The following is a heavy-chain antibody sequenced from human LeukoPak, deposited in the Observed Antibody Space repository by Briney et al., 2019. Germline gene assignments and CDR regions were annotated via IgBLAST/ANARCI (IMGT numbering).Heavy chain of an antibody. V-gene: IGHV3-21*01. Sequence: GGSLRLSCAASGFTFSTYSMNWVRQAPGKGLEWVSFISSTSSNIYYADSVKGRFTISRDNAKNSLYLQMNSLRAEDTAVYYCARDRLRDWGQGTPVTVSS. CDR3: ARDRLRD. CDR2: ISSTSSNI. J-gene: IGHJ4*02. D-gene: IGHD4-17*01. CDR1: GFTFSTYS.